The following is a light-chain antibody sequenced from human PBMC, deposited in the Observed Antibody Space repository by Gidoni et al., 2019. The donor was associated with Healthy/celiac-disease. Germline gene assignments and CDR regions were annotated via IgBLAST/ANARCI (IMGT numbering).Light chain of an antibody. V-gene: IGLV3-1*01. J-gene: IGLJ1*01. CDR2: QDS. CDR1: KLGDKY. CDR3: QAWDSSLYV. Sequence: SYELTQPPSLSVPPGQTASITCSGDKLGDKYACWYQQKPGQSPVLVIYQDSKRPSGLPERFSGSNSGNTATLTISGTQAMDEADYYCQAWDSSLYVFGTGTKVTVL.